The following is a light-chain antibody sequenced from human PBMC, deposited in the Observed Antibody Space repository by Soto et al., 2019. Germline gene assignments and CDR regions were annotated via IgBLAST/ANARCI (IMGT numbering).Light chain of an antibody. Sequence: SYQHPQPPSVSGGPGQTDKMICGGNNVGGKRWQWHHQKAGQAPVLVVYDDSDRPSGIPERFSGSKSWNTATLTISRVEAGDEADYYCQVWDTSRDHDVFGTGTKVTVL. CDR2: DDS. V-gene: IGLV3-21*02. CDR1: NVGGKR. CDR3: QVWDTSRDHDV. J-gene: IGLJ1*01.